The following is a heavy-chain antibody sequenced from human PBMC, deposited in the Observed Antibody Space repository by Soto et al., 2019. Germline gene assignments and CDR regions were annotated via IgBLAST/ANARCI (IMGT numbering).Heavy chain of an antibody. J-gene: IGHJ4*02. D-gene: IGHD3-10*01. CDR3: ARRDASGTYVVY. CDR2: ISYSGST. Sequence: QLQLQESGPGLVRPSETLSLTCSVSDDSISSSSYHWDWIRQPPGKGLEWIGNISYSGSTNYNPSLKSRVTISVATSKSQFSLKLTSVTATDTAVYYCARRDASGTYVVYWGQGTLVTVSS. V-gene: IGHV4-39*01. CDR1: DDSISSSSYH.